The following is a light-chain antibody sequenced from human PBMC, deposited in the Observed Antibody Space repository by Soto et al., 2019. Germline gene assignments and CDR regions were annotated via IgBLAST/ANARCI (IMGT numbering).Light chain of an antibody. V-gene: IGLV2-8*01. CDR2: EVT. CDR1: SSDVGGYNF. J-gene: IGLJ1*01. CDR3: SSFAGRNNLYV. Sequence: QSVLTQPSSASGSPGQSVTISCTGTSSDVGGYNFVSWYQQHPGKAPKLMIFEVTKRPSGVPDRFSGSKSGNTASLTVSGLQAEDEADYYCSSFAGRNNLYVFGTGTKVTVL.